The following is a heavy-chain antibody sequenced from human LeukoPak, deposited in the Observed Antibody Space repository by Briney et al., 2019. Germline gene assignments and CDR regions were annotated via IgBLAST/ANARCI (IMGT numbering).Heavy chain of an antibody. J-gene: IGHJ4*02. V-gene: IGHV1-69*05. D-gene: IGHD5-12*01. Sequence: SVKVSCKASGGIFSSYAISWVRQAPGQGLEWMGGIIPIFGTANYAQKFQGRVTITTDESTSTAYMELSSLRSEDTAVYYCARARGGEATAFDYWGRGTLVTVSS. CDR2: IIPIFGTA. CDR1: GGIFSSYA. CDR3: ARARGGEATAFDY.